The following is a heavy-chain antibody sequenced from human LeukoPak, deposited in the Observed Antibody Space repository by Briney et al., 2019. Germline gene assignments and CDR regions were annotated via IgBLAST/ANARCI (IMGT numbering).Heavy chain of an antibody. J-gene: IGHJ3*02. CDR3: ARGRRDGYSRDAFDI. CDR2: IIPIFGTA. V-gene: IGHV1-69*13. CDR1: GGTFSSYA. Sequence: GASVKVSCKASGGTFSSYAISWVRQAPGQGLEWMGGIIPIFGTANYAQKFQGRVTITADESTSTAYMELSSLRSEDTAVYYCARGRRDGYSRDAFDIWGQGTMVTVSS. D-gene: IGHD5-24*01.